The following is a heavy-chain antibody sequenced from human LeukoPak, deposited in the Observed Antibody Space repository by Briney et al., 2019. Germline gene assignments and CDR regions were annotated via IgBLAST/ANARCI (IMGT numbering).Heavy chain of an antibody. CDR1: GFTFSSYG. Sequence: PGGSLRLSCAASGFTFSSYGMHWVRQAPGKGLEWVAVISYDGSNKYYADSVKGRFTISRDNSKNTLYLQMNSLRAEDTAVYYCAKVGGDCSSTSCYEVGDYYYYGMHVWGQGTTVTVSS. CDR2: ISYDGSNK. CDR3: AKVGGDCSSTSCYEVGDYYYYGMHV. J-gene: IGHJ6*02. D-gene: IGHD2-2*01. V-gene: IGHV3-30*18.